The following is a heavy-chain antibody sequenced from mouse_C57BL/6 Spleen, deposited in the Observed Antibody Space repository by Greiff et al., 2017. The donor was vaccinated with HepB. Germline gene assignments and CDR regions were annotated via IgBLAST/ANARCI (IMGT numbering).Heavy chain of an antibody. J-gene: IGHJ4*01. CDR1: GFSLTSYG. CDR3: ARHGDYGSSLFAMDY. Sequence: QVQLKESGPGLVQPSQSLSITCTVSGFSLTSYGVHWVRQSPGKGLEWLGVIWSGGSTDYNAAFISRLSISKDNSKSQVFFKMNSLQADDTAIYYCARHGDYGSSLFAMDYWGQGTSVTVSS. D-gene: IGHD1-1*01. CDR2: IWSGGST. V-gene: IGHV2-2*01.